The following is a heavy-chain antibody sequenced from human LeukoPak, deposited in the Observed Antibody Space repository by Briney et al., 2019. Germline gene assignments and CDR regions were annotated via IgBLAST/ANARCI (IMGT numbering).Heavy chain of an antibody. D-gene: IGHD6-19*01. V-gene: IGHV3-23*01. Sequence: PGGSLRLSCAASGFTFSSYAMSWVRQAPGEGLEWVSAISGSGGSTYYADSVKGRFTISRDNSKNTLYLQMNSLRAEDTAVYYRAKDHFEQWAIPVAGLDYWGQGTLVTVSS. J-gene: IGHJ4*02. CDR3: AKDHFEQWAIPVAGLDY. CDR1: GFTFSSYA. CDR2: ISGSGGST.